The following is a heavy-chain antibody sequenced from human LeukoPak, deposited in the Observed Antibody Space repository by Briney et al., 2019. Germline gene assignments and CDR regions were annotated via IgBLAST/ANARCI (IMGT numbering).Heavy chain of an antibody. V-gene: IGHV3-23*01. CDR3: AKDWIQFNRVFDCFDS. CDR2: IGHTET. CDR1: GFPFETNA. D-gene: IGHD5-18*01. J-gene: IGHJ4*02. Sequence: GGSLRLSCATSGFPFETNAMSWVRQAPGKGLEWVATIGHTETFYADSVTGRFTISRDNSKNTVNLQMNRLRVEDTAIYYCAKDWIQFNRVFDCFDSWGQGTLVTVSS.